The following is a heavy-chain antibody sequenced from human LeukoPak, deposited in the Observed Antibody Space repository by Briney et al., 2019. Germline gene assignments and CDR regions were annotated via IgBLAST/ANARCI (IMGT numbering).Heavy chain of an antibody. CDR3: AREYQRGNWFDP. D-gene: IGHD2-2*01. Sequence: ASVKVSCKASGGTLSSYAISWVRQAPGQGLEWMGGIIPIFGTANYAQKFQGRVTITADESTSTAYMELSSLRSEDTAVYYCAREYQRGNWFDPWGQGTLVTVSS. V-gene: IGHV1-69*13. CDR1: GGTLSSYA. CDR2: IIPIFGTA. J-gene: IGHJ5*02.